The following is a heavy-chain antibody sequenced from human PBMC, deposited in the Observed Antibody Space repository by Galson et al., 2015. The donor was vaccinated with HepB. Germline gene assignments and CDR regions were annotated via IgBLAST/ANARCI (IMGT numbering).Heavy chain of an antibody. Sequence: SLRLSCAASGFTFDTYAMSWVRQAPGKGLEWVSAISVTGGSTYYADSVKGRSTISRDTSKNTLFLQMNSLRAEDTAVYYCAKERREEFDYWGQGTLVTVSS. V-gene: IGHV3-23*01. CDR1: GFTFDTYA. CDR3: AKERREEFDY. CDR2: ISVTGGST. J-gene: IGHJ4*02.